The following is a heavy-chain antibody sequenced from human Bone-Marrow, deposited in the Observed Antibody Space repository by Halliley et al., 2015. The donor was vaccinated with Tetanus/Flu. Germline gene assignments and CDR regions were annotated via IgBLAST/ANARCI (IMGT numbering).Heavy chain of an antibody. D-gene: IGHD2-15*01. CDR2: ISSRGSYI. Sequence: KGPEWLSSISSRGSYIFYADSVKGRFTISRDNAQNSLFLQMNNLRVDDTAIYYCATTDTLDNWGQGTPVTVSS. V-gene: IGHV3-21*01. J-gene: IGHJ4*02. CDR3: ATTDTLDN.